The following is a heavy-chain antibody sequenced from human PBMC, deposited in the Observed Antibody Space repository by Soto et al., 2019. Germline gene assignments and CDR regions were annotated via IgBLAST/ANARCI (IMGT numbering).Heavy chain of an antibody. CDR1: GYSFTSYW. J-gene: IGHJ3*02. V-gene: IGHV5-51*01. CDR3: ARQSLWAAAGTGAFDI. CDR2: IYPGDSDT. D-gene: IGHD6-13*01. Sequence: GESLKISCKGSGYSFTSYWIGWVRQMPGKGLEWMGIIYPGDSDTRYSPSFQGQVTISADKSISTAYLQWSSLKASDTAMYYCARQSLWAAAGTGAFDIWGQGTMVTVSS.